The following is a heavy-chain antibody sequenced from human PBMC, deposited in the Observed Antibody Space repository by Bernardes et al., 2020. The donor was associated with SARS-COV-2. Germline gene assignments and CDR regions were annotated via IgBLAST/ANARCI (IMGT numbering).Heavy chain of an antibody. CDR3: ARRDHSRGYIYSCFDY. V-gene: IGHV4-39*01. CDR2: IYYSGST. J-gene: IGHJ4*01. D-gene: IGHD5-18*01. CDR1: GGSISSSSYY. Sequence: SETLSLTCAVSGGSISSSSYYWGWIRQPPGKGLEWIGIIYYSGSTYYNPSRKSRVTISVDTSKNQFSLKLSSVTAADTAVYYCARRDHSRGYIYSCFDYWGQGTLVTVSS.